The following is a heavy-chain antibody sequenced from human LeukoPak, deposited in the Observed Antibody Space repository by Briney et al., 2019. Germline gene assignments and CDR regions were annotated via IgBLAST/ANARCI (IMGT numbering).Heavy chain of an antibody. V-gene: IGHV6-1*01. D-gene: IGHD3-10*01. CDR2: TYYRSRWYN. CDR1: GDSVSSNSAA. J-gene: IGHJ4*02. CDR3: AAGSSGSSNYYFDY. Sequence: SQTLSLTCAIPGDSVSSNSAAWHWVRQSPSRGLEWLGRTYYRSRWYNDYAVSVKSRITINADTSKNQFSLQMNSVTPEDTAVYYCAAGSSGSSNYYFDYWGQGTLVTVSS.